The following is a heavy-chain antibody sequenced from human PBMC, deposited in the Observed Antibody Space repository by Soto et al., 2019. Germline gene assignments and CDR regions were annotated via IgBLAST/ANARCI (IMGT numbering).Heavy chain of an antibody. V-gene: IGHV3-23*01. CDR3: AKSKTSGSGYKYYGNY. Sequence: PGGSLRLSCAASGFTFSSYAMSWVRQAPGKGLEWVSAISGSGGSTYYADSVKGRFTISRDNSKNTLYLQMNSLRAEDTAVYYCAKSKTSGSGYKYYGNYWGQGTLVTVSS. J-gene: IGHJ4*02. CDR1: GFTFSSYA. D-gene: IGHD3-22*01. CDR2: ISGSGGST.